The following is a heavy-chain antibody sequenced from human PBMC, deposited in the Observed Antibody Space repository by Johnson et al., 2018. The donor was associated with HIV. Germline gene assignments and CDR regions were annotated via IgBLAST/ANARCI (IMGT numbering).Heavy chain of an antibody. CDR3: AKGIAARPPGDAFDI. J-gene: IGHJ3*02. D-gene: IGHD6-6*01. Sequence: VQLVESGGGVVRPGESLRLSCAASGFTFDDYGMSWVRQAPGKGLEWVAGINWNGGSTGYADSVKGRFPISRDNAKNSLYLQMNSLRAEDTALYYCAKGIAARPPGDAFDIWGQGTMVTVSS. CDR2: INWNGGST. V-gene: IGHV3-20*04. CDR1: GFTFDDYG.